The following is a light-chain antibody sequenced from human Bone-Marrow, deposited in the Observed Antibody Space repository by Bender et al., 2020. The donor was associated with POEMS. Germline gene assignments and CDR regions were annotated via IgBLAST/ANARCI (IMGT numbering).Light chain of an antibody. CDR3: SSYTAINTFV. CDR1: SSDIGRSSF. J-gene: IGLJ1*01. Sequence: QSALTQPASVSGSPGQSITISCTVTSSDIGRSSFVSWYQQFSGKAPKLIIDDVNSRPSGVSNRFSASKSGNTASLTISGLQPDDEADYFCSSYTAINTFVFGPGTKVSVL. V-gene: IGLV2-14*01. CDR2: DVN.